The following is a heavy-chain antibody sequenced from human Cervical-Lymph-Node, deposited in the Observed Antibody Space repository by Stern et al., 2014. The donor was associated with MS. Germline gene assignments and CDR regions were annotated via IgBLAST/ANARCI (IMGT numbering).Heavy chain of an antibody. J-gene: IGHJ4*02. V-gene: IGHV3-23*04. CDR2: VTSSGGGP. CDR1: GFTFSSYA. Sequence: EVQLVESGGGLVQPGESLRLSCEASGFTFSSYAMSWVRQAPGKGLEWVSTVTSSGGGPNYADSVRGRFTISRDSSKNTLYLQMNSLRAEDTAVYYCAKHSSSKDFDYWGQGTLVTVSS. CDR3: AKHSSSKDFDY. D-gene: IGHD6-6*01.